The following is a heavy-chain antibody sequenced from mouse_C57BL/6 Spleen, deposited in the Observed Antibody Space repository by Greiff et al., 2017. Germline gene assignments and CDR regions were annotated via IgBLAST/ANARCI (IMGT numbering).Heavy chain of an antibody. Sequence: DVKLVESGGGLVKPGGSLKLSCAASGFTFSDYGMHWVRQAPEKGLEWVAYISSGSSTIYYADTVKGRFTISRDNAKNTLFLQRTSLRSEDTAMYYCARRQGDYGDVWGTGTPLPVSS. V-gene: IGHV5-17*01. CDR1: GFTFSDYG. D-gene: IGHD1-1*01. CDR3: ARRQGDYGDV. J-gene: IGHJ1*03. CDR2: ISSGSSTI.